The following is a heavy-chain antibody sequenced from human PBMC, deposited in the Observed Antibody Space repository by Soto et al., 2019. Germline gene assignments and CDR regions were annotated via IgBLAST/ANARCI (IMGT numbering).Heavy chain of an antibody. CDR1: GFTFSSYS. CDR3: ARVSAATKEAWFDP. CDR2: ISSSSSYI. J-gene: IGHJ5*02. V-gene: IGHV3-21*01. Sequence: EVQVVESGGGLVKPGGSLSLSCVASGFTFSSYSMNWVRQAPGKGLEWVPSISSSSSYIYYADSVKGRFTISRDNAKNSLYLQMNSLRAEDTAVYYCARVSAATKEAWFDPWGQGTLVTVSS. D-gene: IGHD2-15*01.